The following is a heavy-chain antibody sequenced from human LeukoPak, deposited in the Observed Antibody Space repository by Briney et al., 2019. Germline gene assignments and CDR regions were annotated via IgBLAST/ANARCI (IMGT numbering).Heavy chain of an antibody. CDR2: INPNIGDT. Sequence: ASVKVSCKASGYTFTGYYLHWVRQAPGQGLEWMGLINPNIGDTNFAQKFPARVTMTRDTSISTDYMELSRLRSDDKAVYYCSRGAGDILTGYNGGVGYYFDYWCRGKVVIVSA. J-gene: IGHJ4*02. CDR3: SRGAGDILTGYNGGVGYYFDY. V-gene: IGHV1-2*02. D-gene: IGHD3-9*01. CDR1: GYTFTGYY.